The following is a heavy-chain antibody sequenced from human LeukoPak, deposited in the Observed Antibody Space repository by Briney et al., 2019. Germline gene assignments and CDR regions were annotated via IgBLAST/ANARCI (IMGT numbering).Heavy chain of an antibody. CDR2: IYTSGST. V-gene: IGHV4-61*02. D-gene: IGHD3-3*01. CDR1: GGSISSGSYY. J-gene: IGHJ4*02. CDR3: ARDSVSPIFGVVALDY. Sequence: PSETLSLTCTVSGGSISSGSYYWSWIRQPAGKGLEWIGRIYTSGSTNYNPSLKSRVTMSVDTSKNQFSLKLSSVTAADTAVYYCARDSVSPIFGVVALDYWGQGTLVTVSS.